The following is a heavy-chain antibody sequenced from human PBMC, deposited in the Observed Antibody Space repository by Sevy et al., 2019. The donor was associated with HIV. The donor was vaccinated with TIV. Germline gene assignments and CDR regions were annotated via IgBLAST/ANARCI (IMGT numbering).Heavy chain of an antibody. Sequence: GGSLRLSCAASGFTVSSNYMSWVRQAPGKGLEWVSVIYSGGSTYDADSVKGRFTISRDNSKNTLYLQMNSLRAEDTAVYYCASLPHINYYYGMDVWGQGTTVTVSS. CDR1: GFTVSSNY. V-gene: IGHV3-53*01. CDR2: IYSGGST. D-gene: IGHD2-21*01. J-gene: IGHJ6*02. CDR3: ASLPHINYYYGMDV.